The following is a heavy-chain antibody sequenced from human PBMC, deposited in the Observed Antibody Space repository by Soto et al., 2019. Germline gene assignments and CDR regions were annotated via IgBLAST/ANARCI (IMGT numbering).Heavy chain of an antibody. CDR3: ARGHYDYWSGYFATIDY. CDR2: IHYSGST. V-gene: IGHV4-59*08. D-gene: IGHD3-3*01. CDR1: GGSISSYY. J-gene: IGHJ4*02. Sequence: SETLSLTCTVSGGSISSYYWSWIRQPPGKGLEWIGYIHYSGSTKYNPSLKSRVTISADTSKNQFSLKLSSVTAADTAVYYCARGHYDYWSGYFATIDYWGQGTRVTVSS.